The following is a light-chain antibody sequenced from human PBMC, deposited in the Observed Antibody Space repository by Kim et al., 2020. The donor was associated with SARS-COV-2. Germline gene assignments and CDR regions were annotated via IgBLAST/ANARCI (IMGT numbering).Light chain of an antibody. J-gene: IGLJ2*01. Sequence: NFMLTQPHSVSESPGKTVTISCTRSSGSIDDNYVQWYQQRPGGVPTTVIYEDDQRPSGVSDRFSGSIDNSSNSASLTISGLRIEDEADYYCQSYNRDNVLFGGGTKLTVL. CDR2: EDD. V-gene: IGLV6-57*04. CDR3: QSYNRDNVL. CDR1: SGSIDDNY.